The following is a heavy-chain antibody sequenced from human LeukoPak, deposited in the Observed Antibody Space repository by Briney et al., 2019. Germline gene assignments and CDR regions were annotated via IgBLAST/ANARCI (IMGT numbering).Heavy chain of an antibody. D-gene: IGHD4-17*01. CDR3: ARDSQYGDYRYFDL. CDR2: ISSSSSTI. Sequence: GGSLRLSCAASGFTFSSYSINWVRQAPGKGRERVLDISSSSSTIYYADSVKGRFTISRDNAKNSLYLQMNSLRAEDTAVYYCARDSQYGDYRYFDLWGRGTLVTVSS. J-gene: IGHJ2*01. V-gene: IGHV3-48*01. CDR1: GFTFSSYS.